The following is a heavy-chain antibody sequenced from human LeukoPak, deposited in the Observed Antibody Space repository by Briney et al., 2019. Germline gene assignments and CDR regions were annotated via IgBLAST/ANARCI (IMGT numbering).Heavy chain of an antibody. D-gene: IGHD3-16*02. Sequence: SETLSLTCTVSGGSISSYYWSWIRQPAGKGLEWIGRIYTSGSTNYNPSLKSRVTMSVDTSKNQFSLKLSSVTAADTAVYYCASSPFTFGGVIVWTFDYWGLGTLVTVSS. CDR1: GGSISSYY. CDR3: ASSPFTFGGVIVWTFDY. J-gene: IGHJ4*02. V-gene: IGHV4-4*07. CDR2: IYTSGST.